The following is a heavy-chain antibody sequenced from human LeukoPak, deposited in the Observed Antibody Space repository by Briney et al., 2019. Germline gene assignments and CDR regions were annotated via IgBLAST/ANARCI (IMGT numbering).Heavy chain of an antibody. CDR1: GYTFISYG. J-gene: IGHJ6*03. D-gene: IGHD2-2*01. V-gene: IGHV1-18*01. CDR2: ISAYNGNT. Sequence: ASVKVSCKASGYTFISYGISWVRQAPGQGREWMGWISAYNGNTNYAQKLQGRVTMTTDTSTSTAYMELRSLRSDDTAVYYCARDRRYCSSTNSCPQRYMDVWGKGTTVTVSS. CDR3: ARDRRYCSSTNSCPQRYMDV.